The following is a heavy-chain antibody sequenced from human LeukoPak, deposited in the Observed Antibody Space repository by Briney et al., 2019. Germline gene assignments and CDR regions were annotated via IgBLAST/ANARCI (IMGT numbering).Heavy chain of an antibody. CDR2: IKEDGSEK. CDR3: ARDSSSSRGGIIDY. Sequence: GGSLRLSCGASGFTFSSYWMSWVRQAPGKGLEWVANIKEDGSEKYYVDSVKGRFTISRDNAKNSLYLQMDSLRAEDTAVYYCARDSSSSRGGIIDYWGQGTLVTVSS. CDR1: GFTFSSYW. J-gene: IGHJ4*02. V-gene: IGHV3-7*01. D-gene: IGHD6-6*01.